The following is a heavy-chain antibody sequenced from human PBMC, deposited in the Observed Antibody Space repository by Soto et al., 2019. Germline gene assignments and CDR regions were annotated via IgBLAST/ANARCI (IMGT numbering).Heavy chain of an antibody. CDR2: ISDSGAST. V-gene: IGHV3-23*01. CDR3: AKDHPYYFDTSGYPLRY. Sequence: EVQLLESGGGLVQPGGSLRLSCAASGFTFSSYAMSWVRQAPGKGLEWVSTISDSGASTYYADSVKGRFTISRDNSKNTLYLQMNSLRAEDTAVYYCAKDHPYYFDTSGYPLRYWGQGTLVTVSS. J-gene: IGHJ4*02. CDR1: GFTFSSYA. D-gene: IGHD3-22*01.